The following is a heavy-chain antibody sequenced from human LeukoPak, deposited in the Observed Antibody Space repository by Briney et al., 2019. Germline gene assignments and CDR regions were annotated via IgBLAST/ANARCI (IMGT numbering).Heavy chain of an antibody. V-gene: IGHV4-59*01. CDR2: IYYSGST. J-gene: IGHJ3*02. Sequence: SETLSLTCTVSGGSISGYYWSWIRQPPGKRLEWIGYIYYSGSTKHNPSLKSRVTMSVDTSRNQFSLKLSSVTAADTAVYYCARGGLENGYHSNDGFDIWGQGTMVTVSS. CDR1: GGSISGYY. CDR3: ARGGLENGYHSNDGFDI. D-gene: IGHD3-22*01.